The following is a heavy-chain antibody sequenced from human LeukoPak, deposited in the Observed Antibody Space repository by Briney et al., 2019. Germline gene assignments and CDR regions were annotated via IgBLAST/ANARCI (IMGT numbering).Heavy chain of an antibody. CDR3: ARDQARDDVWTGFDP. V-gene: IGHV3-64*01. Sequence: GGSLRLSCAASGFTFSSYAMHWVRQAPGRGLEYVSAISSNGGSTYYANSVKGRFTISRDNSKNTLYLQMGSLRAEDMAVYYCARDQARDDVWTGFDPWGQGTLVTVSS. CDR2: ISSNGGST. CDR1: GFTFSSYA. D-gene: IGHD3-3*01. J-gene: IGHJ5*02.